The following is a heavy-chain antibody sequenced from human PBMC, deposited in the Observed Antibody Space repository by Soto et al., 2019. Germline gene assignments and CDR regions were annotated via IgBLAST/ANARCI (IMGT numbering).Heavy chain of an antibody. CDR1: GFSFSNYA. Sequence: PGGSLRLSCATSGFSFSNYAMSWVRQAPGKGLEWVAAITSVGYTYYVESLKGRFTISRDNSKNTLYLQMNGLRAEDTAVYYCAKDLIDYSNSYFDYWGQGTPVTVSS. CDR3: AKDLIDYSNSYFDY. J-gene: IGHJ4*02. D-gene: IGHD4-4*01. CDR2: ITSVGYT. V-gene: IGHV3-23*01.